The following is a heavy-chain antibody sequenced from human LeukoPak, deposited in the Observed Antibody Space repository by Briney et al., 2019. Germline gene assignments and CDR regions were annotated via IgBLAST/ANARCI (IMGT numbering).Heavy chain of an antibody. Sequence: SETLSLTCTVSGGSISSSSYYWGWIRQPPGKGLEWIGSIYYSGSTYYNPSLKSRVTISVDTSKNQFSLKPSSVTAADTAVYYCARLEAVAGILDYWGQGTLVTVSS. V-gene: IGHV4-39*01. CDR3: ARLEAVAGILDY. CDR1: GGSISSSSYY. CDR2: IYYSGST. J-gene: IGHJ4*02. D-gene: IGHD6-19*01.